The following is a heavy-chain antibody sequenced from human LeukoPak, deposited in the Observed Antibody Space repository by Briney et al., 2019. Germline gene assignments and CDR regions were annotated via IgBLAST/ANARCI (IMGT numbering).Heavy chain of an antibody. CDR1: GYTFTSYG. Sequence: GASVKVSCKASGYTFTSYGITWVRQAPGQGLEWMGWISAYNGNTNYAQKVQGRVTMTRDTSTSTAYMELRSLRSDDTAVYYCARGVAQLPFDYWGQGTLVTVSS. V-gene: IGHV1-18*01. CDR2: ISAYNGNT. CDR3: ARGVAQLPFDY. D-gene: IGHD5-12*01. J-gene: IGHJ4*02.